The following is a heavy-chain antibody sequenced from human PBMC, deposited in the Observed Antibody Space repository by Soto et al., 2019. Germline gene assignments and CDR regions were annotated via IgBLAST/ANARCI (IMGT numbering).Heavy chain of an antibody. J-gene: IGHJ5*01. V-gene: IGHV4-30-2*01. CDR2: IYSSGRS. CDR3: ARGREGPFFDF. CDR1: GASISNGDYS. Sequence: SETLSLTCAVSGASISNGDYSWSWIRQPPGRALEWIGYIYSSGRSDYNPSLKSRVTISIDRSKNQFSLRLTSVTAADAAVYYCARGREGPFFDFWGQGALVTVS.